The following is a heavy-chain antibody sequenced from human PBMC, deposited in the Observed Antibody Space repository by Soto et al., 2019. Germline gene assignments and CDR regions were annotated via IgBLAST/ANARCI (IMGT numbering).Heavy chain of an antibody. Sequence: EVQMVESGGGLVQPGGSLRLSCAASGFTFSNYWMHWVRHAPGKGLVWVSRMNSDGSGTSYADSVKGRFTISRDNAKNTLYLQMNSLRAEDTAVYYCARGIVGSGWYFPFDNWGQGTLVTVSS. V-gene: IGHV3-74*01. D-gene: IGHD6-19*01. CDR3: ARGIVGSGWYFPFDN. CDR2: MNSDGSGT. J-gene: IGHJ4*02. CDR1: GFTFSNYW.